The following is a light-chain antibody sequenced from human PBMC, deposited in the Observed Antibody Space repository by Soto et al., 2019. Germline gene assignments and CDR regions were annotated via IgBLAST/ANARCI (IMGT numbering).Light chain of an antibody. CDR1: QSISSW. CDR2: DAS. V-gene: IGKV1-5*01. Sequence: DIQLTQSHSALSPSVGDRVTIAVRASQSISSWLAWYQQKPGKAPKLLIYDASNLGSGVPSRFSGSGSGTEFTLTISSLQPDDFATYYCQQYNSYRTFGQGTKVDIK. CDR3: QQYNSYRT. J-gene: IGKJ1*01.